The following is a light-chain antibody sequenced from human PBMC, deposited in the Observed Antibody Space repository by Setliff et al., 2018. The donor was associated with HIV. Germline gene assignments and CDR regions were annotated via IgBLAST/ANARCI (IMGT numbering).Light chain of an antibody. Sequence: DIQMAQSPSSLSASIGDRVTITCRASQNINSYLNWYQQKPGKAPNLLIYAASTLQSGVPSRFSGGGSGTDFTLTISSLQPEDFATYYCQQSYTTPRTFGPGTKVDIK. CDR2: AAS. J-gene: IGKJ3*01. CDR3: QQSYTTPRT. V-gene: IGKV1-39*01. CDR1: QNINSY.